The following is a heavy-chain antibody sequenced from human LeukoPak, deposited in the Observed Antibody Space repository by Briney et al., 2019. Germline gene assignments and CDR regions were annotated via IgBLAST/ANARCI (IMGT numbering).Heavy chain of an antibody. CDR3: AKHYYGSGSQKYYFDY. D-gene: IGHD3-10*01. Sequence: GGSLRLSCAASGFIFSDYGMHWVRHAPGKGLEWVTMVRNDGGDKYYADSVRGRFTISRDNSKNTLYLQMNSLGPEDTAVYYCAKHYYGSGSQKYYFDYWGQGTLVTVSS. CDR1: GFIFSDYG. J-gene: IGHJ4*02. V-gene: IGHV3-30*02. CDR2: VRNDGGDK.